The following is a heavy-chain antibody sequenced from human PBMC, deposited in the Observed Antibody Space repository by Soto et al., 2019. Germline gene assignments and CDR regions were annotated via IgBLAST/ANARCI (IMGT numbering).Heavy chain of an antibody. CDR1: GGSFSGYY. D-gene: IGHD3-10*01. CDR3: ARTDQMQYITMVRGVIRNNWFDP. J-gene: IGHJ5*02. Sequence: PSETLSLTCAVYGGSFSGYYWSWIRQPPGKGLEWIGEINHSGSTNYNPSLKSRVTISVDTSKNQFSLKLSSVTAADTAVYYCARTDQMQYITMVRGVIRNNWFDPWGQGTLVTVSS. V-gene: IGHV4-34*01. CDR2: INHSGST.